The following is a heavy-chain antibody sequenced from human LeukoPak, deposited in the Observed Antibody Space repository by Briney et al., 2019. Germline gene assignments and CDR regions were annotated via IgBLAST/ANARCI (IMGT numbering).Heavy chain of an antibody. CDR3: ARGGHYYDSSGYQIRFDY. J-gene: IGHJ4*02. V-gene: IGHV1-2*02. D-gene: IGHD3-22*01. CDR2: INPNSGGT. CDR1: GYTFTTYG. Sequence: ASVKVSCKASGYTFTTYGISWVRQAPGQRLEWMGWINPNSGGTNYAQKFQGRVTMTRDTSISTAYMELSRLRSDDTAVYYCARGGHYYDSSGYQIRFDYWAQETLVTVSS.